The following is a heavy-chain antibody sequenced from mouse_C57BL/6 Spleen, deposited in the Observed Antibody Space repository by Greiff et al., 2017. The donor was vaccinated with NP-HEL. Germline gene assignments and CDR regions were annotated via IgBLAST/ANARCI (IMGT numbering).Heavy chain of an antibody. CDR2: IRSKSNNYAT. D-gene: IGHD2-4*01. Sequence: EVQVVESGGGLVQPKGSLKLSCAASGFSFNTYAMNWVRQAPGKGLEWVARIRSKSNNYATYYADSVKDRFTISRDDSESMLYLQMNNLKTEDTAMYYCVRGDYDYDYYAMDYWGQGTSVTVSS. J-gene: IGHJ4*01. V-gene: IGHV10-1*01. CDR3: VRGDYDYDYYAMDY. CDR1: GFSFNTYA.